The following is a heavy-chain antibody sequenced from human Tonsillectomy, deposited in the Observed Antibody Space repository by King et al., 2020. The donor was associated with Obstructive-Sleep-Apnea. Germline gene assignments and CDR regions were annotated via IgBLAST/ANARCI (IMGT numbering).Heavy chain of an antibody. J-gene: IGHJ6*02. CDR3: ARDRRGSYWGGGMDV. CDR1: GYTFTGYS. D-gene: IGHD1-26*01. CDR2: IDPNSGVT. Sequence: QLVQSEAEVKKPGASVKVSCKASGYTFTGYSMHWVRQAPGQGLEWMGWIDPNSGVTKYAQKFQGRVTMTRDTSISTAYMELSRLRSDATAVYYCARDRRGSYWGGGMDVWGQGTTVTVSS. V-gene: IGHV1-2*02.